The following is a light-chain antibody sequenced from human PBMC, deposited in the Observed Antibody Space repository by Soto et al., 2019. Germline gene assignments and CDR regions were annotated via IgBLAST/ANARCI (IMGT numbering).Light chain of an antibody. CDR3: QLYSSSSRIT. CDR1: QTFRNTY. V-gene: IGKV3-20*01. J-gene: IGKJ3*01. Sequence: EVVLTQSPGTLFVSPGERATLSCRTSQTFRNTYLAWYQQKPGQAPRLLIYSATGRATGVPDRFSGRGSGTDFTLTISRLEPEDFAVYYCQLYSSSSRITFGPGTKVDVK. CDR2: SAT.